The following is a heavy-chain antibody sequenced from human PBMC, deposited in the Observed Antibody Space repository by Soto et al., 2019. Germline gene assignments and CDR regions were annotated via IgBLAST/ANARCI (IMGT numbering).Heavy chain of an antibody. J-gene: IGHJ6*02. CDR1: GGTFSSYG. CDR3: AGNLYTSITMVRGVSGEGYYHYAMDV. Sequence: SVKVSCKASGGTFSSYGISWVRQAPGQGLEWMGGIITLFGTTNYAQKFQGRVTITADESASTAYMELSSLRSEDTAVYYCAGNLYTSITMVRGVSGEGYYHYAMDVWGQGSTVTVSS. CDR2: IITLFGTT. D-gene: IGHD3-10*01. V-gene: IGHV1-69*13.